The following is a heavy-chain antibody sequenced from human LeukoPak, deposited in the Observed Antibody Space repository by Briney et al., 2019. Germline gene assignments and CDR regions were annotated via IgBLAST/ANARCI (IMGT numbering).Heavy chain of an antibody. CDR3: AKGQWELLYYFDY. Sequence: GGSLRLSCAASGFTFDDYAMHWVRQAPGKGLEWVSGISWNSGSIVYADSVKGRFTISRDNAKNSLYLQMNSLRAEDTALYYCAKGQWELLYYFDYWGQGTLVTVSS. CDR1: GFTFDDYA. D-gene: IGHD1-26*01. V-gene: IGHV3-9*01. CDR2: ISWNSGSI. J-gene: IGHJ4*02.